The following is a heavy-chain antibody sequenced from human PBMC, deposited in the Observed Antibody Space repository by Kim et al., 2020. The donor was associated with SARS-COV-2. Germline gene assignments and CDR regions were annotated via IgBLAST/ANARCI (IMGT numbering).Heavy chain of an antibody. D-gene: IGHD6-6*01. CDR2: IHHSGST. CDR3: AILWSSSSEGLQWFDP. Sequence: SETLSLTCTVSGDSIRSHYWTWVRQPPGKGLEWIGYIHHSGSTNYNPSLKGRVTVSVDTSKNQFSLRVISVTAADTAVYYCAILWSSSSEGLQWFDPWG. CDR1: GDSIRSHY. V-gene: IGHV4-59*11. J-gene: IGHJ5*02.